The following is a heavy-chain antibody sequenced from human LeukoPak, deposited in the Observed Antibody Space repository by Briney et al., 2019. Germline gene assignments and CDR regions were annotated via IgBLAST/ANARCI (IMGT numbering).Heavy chain of an antibody. Sequence: ASVTVSCTASGYTFTGYYMHWVRQAPGQGLEWMGRINPNSGGTNYAQKFQGRVTMTRDTSISTAYMELSRLRSDDTAVYYCAVLFGESALGSYYFDYWGQGTLVTVSS. CDR2: INPNSGGT. CDR3: AVLFGESALGSYYFDY. CDR1: GYTFTGYY. D-gene: IGHD3-10*01. V-gene: IGHV1-2*06. J-gene: IGHJ4*02.